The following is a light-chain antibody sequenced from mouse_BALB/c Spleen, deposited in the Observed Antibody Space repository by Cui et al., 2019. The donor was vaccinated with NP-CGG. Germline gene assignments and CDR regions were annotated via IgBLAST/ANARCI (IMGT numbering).Light chain of an antibody. V-gene: IGLV1*01. CDR2: GTN. J-gene: IGLJ1*01. CDR1: TGAVTTSNY. CDR3: ALWYSNHWV. Sequence: QPVVSQESTFTTSPGETVTHTCRSNTGAVTTSNYANWVQEKPDHLFTGLIGGTNNRAPGVPARFSGSLIGDKAALTITGAQTEDEAIYFCALWYSNHWVFGGGTKLTVL.